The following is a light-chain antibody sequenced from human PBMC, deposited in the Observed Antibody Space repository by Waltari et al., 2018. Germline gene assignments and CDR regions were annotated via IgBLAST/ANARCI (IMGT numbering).Light chain of an antibody. J-gene: IGLJ3*02. Sequence: QSVLTQPPSVSGAPGQRVTISCTGTNSNIGAGFAVHWYKQIPGTAPKVLLYGNTNRPSGVPDRFSGSKSGTSASLAITGLQAEDEADYYCQSYDSSLTAWVFGGGTRLTVL. CDR2: GNT. CDR3: QSYDSSLTAWV. V-gene: IGLV1-40*01. CDR1: NSNIGAGFA.